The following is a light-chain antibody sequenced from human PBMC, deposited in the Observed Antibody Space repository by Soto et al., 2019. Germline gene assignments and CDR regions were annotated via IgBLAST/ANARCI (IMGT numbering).Light chain of an antibody. J-gene: IGKJ5*01. Sequence: EIVMTQSPATLSVSPGERTTLSCRASQSVSRILAWYQQKPGQAPRLLIYGASTRATGIPVRFSGSGSGTEFTLTISRVEPEDFAVYHCQQYGNAPITFGQGTRLEIK. CDR1: QSVSRI. CDR3: QQYGNAPIT. CDR2: GAS. V-gene: IGKV3-15*01.